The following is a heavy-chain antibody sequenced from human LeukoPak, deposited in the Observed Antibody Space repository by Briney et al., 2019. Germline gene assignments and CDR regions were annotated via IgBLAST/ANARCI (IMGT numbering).Heavy chain of an antibody. CDR3: ARGEPTWSGYPAPLDY. J-gene: IGHJ4*02. V-gene: IGHV4-39*07. CDR2: IYSSGST. Sequence: SETLSLTCAVSGGSISSSSYYWSWLRQPPGKGLEWIGRIYSSGSTNYNPSLKSRVTISVDTSKNQFSLKLSSVTAADTAVYYCARGEPTWSGYPAPLDYWGQGTLVTVSS. D-gene: IGHD3-3*01. CDR1: GGSISSSSYY.